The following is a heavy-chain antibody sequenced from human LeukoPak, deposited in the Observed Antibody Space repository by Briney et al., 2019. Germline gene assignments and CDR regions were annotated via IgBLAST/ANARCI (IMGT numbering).Heavy chain of an antibody. CDR3: AREDIVVRAFDI. D-gene: IGHD2-2*01. J-gene: IGHJ3*02. V-gene: IGHV1-18*01. CDR1: GYTFTSYG. Sequence: ASVKVSRKASGYTFTSYGISWARQAPGQGLEWMGWISAYNGNTNYAQKLQGRVTMTTDTSTSTAYMELRSLRSDDTAVYYCAREDIVVRAFDIWGQGTMATVSS. CDR2: ISAYNGNT.